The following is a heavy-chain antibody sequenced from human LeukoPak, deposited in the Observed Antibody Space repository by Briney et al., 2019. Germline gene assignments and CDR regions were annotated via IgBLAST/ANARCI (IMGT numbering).Heavy chain of an antibody. V-gene: IGHV4-30-2*01. D-gene: IGHD2-2*02. CDR3: ARGRMPALGYCSSTSCYTERTTAFDP. CDR2: IYHSGST. J-gene: IGHJ5*02. CDR1: GGSISSGGYS. Sequence: SQTLSLTCAVSGGSISSGGYSWSWIRQPPGKGLEWIGYIYHSGSTYYNPSLKSRVTISVDRSKNQFSLKLSSVTAADTAVYYCARGRMPALGYCSSTSCYTERTTAFDPWGQGTLVTVSS.